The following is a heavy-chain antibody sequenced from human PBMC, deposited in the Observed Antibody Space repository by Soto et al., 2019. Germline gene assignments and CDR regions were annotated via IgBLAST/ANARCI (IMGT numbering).Heavy chain of an antibody. Sequence: PGGSLILSCATAGLTFSSYVIHWVRHSPGKGLEWVSAISHSGISTYLADSVKGRFTISRDNSKNTLYLQMNSLRVEDSALYYCAKENSGSHTGHHFDVWGQGPVVTFSS. J-gene: IGHJ3*01. D-gene: IGHD1-26*01. CDR3: AKENSGSHTGHHFDV. V-gene: IGHV3-23*01. CDR1: GLTFSSYV. CDR2: ISHSGIST.